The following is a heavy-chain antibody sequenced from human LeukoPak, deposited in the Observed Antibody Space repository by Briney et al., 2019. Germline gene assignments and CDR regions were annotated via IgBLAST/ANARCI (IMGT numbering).Heavy chain of an antibody. Sequence: PSETLSLTCTVSGGSISSDSYYWGWIRQPPGKGLEWIGSAYYSGNTYFSPSLKSRVSISVDTSKNQFSLKLSSVTAADTAVYYCARHHGYTGFEESLVVRRIDYWGQGTLVTVSS. V-gene: IGHV4-39*01. CDR3: ARHHGYTGFEESLVVRRIDY. D-gene: IGHD3-10*01. CDR2: AYYSGNT. CDR1: GGSISSDSYY. J-gene: IGHJ4*02.